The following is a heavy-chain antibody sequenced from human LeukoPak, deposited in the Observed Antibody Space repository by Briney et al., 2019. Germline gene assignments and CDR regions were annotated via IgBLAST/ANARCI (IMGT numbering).Heavy chain of an antibody. CDR3: AKQGSSSWSSYYYYGMDV. CDR2: ISWNSGST. CDR1: GFTFDDHA. V-gene: IGHV3-9*01. D-gene: IGHD6-6*01. J-gene: IGHJ6*02. Sequence: GGSLRLSCAASGFTFDDHAMHWVRQAPGKGPEWVSGISWNSGSTAYADSVKGRFTISRDNAKNSLYLQMNSLRGEDTALYSCAKQGSSSWSSYYYYGMDVWGQGTTVTVSS.